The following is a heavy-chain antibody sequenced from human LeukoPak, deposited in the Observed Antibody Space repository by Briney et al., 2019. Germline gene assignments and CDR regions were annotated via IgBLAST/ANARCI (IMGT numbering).Heavy chain of an antibody. D-gene: IGHD2-2*01. J-gene: IGHJ4*02. CDR3: TRVHDTSWSGSYFDY. V-gene: IGHV3-72*01. CDR2: TRNKANRYTT. Sequence: GGSLRLSCAASGFTFSDHYMDWVRQAPGKGLEWVGRTRNKANRYTTEYAASVRGRFTISRDDSENSLYLQMNSLKTEDTAVYYCTRVHDTSWSGSYFDYWGQGTLVTVSP. CDR1: GFTFSDHY.